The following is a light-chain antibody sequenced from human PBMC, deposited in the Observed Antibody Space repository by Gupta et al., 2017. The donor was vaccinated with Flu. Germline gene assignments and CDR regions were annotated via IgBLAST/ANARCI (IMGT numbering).Light chain of an antibody. V-gene: IGKV3-15*01. CDR3: QQYNDWPRIT. Sequence: TVSVSPGEGATLSCRASQSSVASNLAWYQQKPGRPPRLLIYHASTRATGIPARFSGSGSGTDFTLTISSLQSEDFGVYYCQQYNDWPRITFGQGTRLEIK. J-gene: IGKJ5*01. CDR1: QSSVASN. CDR2: HAS.